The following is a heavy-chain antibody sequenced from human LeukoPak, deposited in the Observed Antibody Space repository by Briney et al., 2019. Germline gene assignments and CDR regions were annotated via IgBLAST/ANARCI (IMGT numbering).Heavy chain of an antibody. CDR3: AKFVVVVAATFENYFDY. Sequence: PGGSLRLSCAASGFTFSSYAMSWVRQAPGKGLEWVSAISGGGGSTYYADSVKGRFTISRDNSKNTLYLQMNSLRAEDKAVYYCAKFVVVVAATFENYFDYWGQGTLVTVSS. V-gene: IGHV3-23*01. CDR2: ISGGGGST. CDR1: GFTFSSYA. D-gene: IGHD2-15*01. J-gene: IGHJ4*02.